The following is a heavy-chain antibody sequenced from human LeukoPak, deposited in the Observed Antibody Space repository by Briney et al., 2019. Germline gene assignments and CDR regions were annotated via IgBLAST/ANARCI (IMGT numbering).Heavy chain of an antibody. Sequence: PSETLSLTCTVSGGSISSYYWSWIRQPPGKGREGIGYIYYSGSTNYNPSLKSRVTISVDTSKNQFSLKLSSVTAADTAVYYCAREGGYSGYFDYWGQGTLVTVSS. V-gene: IGHV4-59*01. CDR2: IYYSGST. CDR3: AREGGYSGYFDY. CDR1: GGSISSYY. D-gene: IGHD5-12*01. J-gene: IGHJ4*02.